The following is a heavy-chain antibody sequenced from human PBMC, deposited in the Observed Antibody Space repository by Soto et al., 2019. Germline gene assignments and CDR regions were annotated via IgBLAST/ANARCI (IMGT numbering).Heavy chain of an antibody. Sequence: QVQLQESGPGLVKPSQTLSLTCTVSGGSISSGGYYWSWIRQHPGKGLEWIGYIYYSGRTYYKPSLTSRFTLSVDTSKNQFSLKLSSVTAADTAVYYCARVGWGYQIAVAGQFDYWGQGTLVTVSS. V-gene: IGHV4-31*03. CDR3: ARVGWGYQIAVAGQFDY. J-gene: IGHJ4*02. CDR2: IYYSGRT. CDR1: GGSISSGGYY. D-gene: IGHD6-19*01.